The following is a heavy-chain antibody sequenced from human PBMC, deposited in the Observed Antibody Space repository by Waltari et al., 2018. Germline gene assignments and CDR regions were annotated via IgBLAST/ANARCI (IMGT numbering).Heavy chain of an antibody. CDR2: ISGSGGST. D-gene: IGHD1-26*01. V-gene: IGHV3-23*01. CDR1: GFPFSDYA. CDR3: ASLVGATRYFDY. J-gene: IGHJ4*02. Sequence: EVQLLESGGGLEQPGGSLRLPFPAPGFPFSDYALTWVGQAPGKGLEWVSAISGSGGSTYYADSVKGRFTISRDNSKNTLYLQMNSLRAEDTAVYYCASLVGATRYFDYWGQGTLVTVSS.